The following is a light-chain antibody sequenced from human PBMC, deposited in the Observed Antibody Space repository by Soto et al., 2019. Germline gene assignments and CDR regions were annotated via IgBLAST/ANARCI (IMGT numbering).Light chain of an antibody. CDR3: SSYTSSSTLVG. CDR1: SSDVGGYNY. V-gene: IGLV2-14*01. J-gene: IGLJ2*01. Sequence: QSALTQPASVSGSPGQSITISCTGPSSDVGGYNYVSWYQQHPGKAPKLMIYDVSNRPSGVSNRFSGSKSGNTASLTISGLQAEDEADYYCSSYTSSSTLVGFGGGTKLTVL. CDR2: DVS.